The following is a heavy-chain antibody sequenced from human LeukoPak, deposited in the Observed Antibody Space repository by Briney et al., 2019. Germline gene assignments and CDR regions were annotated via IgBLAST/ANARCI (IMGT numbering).Heavy chain of an antibody. V-gene: IGHV3-53*01. J-gene: IGHJ4*02. CDR2: IYSGDGGT. CDR1: GFTVSSNY. Sequence: GGSLRLSCAASGFTVSSNYMSWVRQAPGKGLKCVSVIYSGDGGTYYADSVKGRFTISRDNSKNTLYLQMTSLRAEDTAVYYCATAFYINDLAGVDYWGQGTRAPVSS. D-gene: IGHD2/OR15-2a*01. CDR3: ATAFYINDLAGVDY.